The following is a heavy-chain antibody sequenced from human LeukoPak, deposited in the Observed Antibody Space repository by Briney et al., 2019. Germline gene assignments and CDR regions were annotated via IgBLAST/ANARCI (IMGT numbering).Heavy chain of an antibody. J-gene: IGHJ4*02. Sequence: GGSLRLSCAASGFTFSSYGMHWVRQAPSKGLEWVAVIWYDGSNKYYADSVKGRFTISRDNAKNSLYLQMNSLRAEDTAWYYCARSTNFWYYYGSGSYSGPTDYWGQGTLVTVSS. V-gene: IGHV3-33*03. CDR2: IWYDGSNK. CDR1: GFTFSSYG. CDR3: ARSTNFWYYYGSGSYSGPTDY. D-gene: IGHD3-10*01.